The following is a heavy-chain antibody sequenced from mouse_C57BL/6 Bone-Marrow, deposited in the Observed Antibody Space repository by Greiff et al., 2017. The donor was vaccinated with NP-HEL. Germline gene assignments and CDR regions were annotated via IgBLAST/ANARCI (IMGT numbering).Heavy chain of an antibody. Sequence: QVQLQQPGAEFVMPGASVKLSCKASGYTFTSYWMHWVKQRPGQGLEWIGEIDPSDSYTNYNQKFKGKSTLTVDKSSSTAYMQLSSLTSEDSAVYYCAREGYYNAMDYWGQGTSVTVSS. CDR3: AREGYYNAMDY. D-gene: IGHD2-2*01. V-gene: IGHV1-69*01. CDR2: IDPSDSYT. J-gene: IGHJ4*01. CDR1: GYTFTSYW.